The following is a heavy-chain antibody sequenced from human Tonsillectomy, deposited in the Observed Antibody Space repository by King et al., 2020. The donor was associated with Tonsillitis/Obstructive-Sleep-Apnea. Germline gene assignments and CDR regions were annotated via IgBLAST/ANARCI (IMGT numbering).Heavy chain of an antibody. CDR2: ISGSAGST. CDR3: AKVQDSSGEVYYSYGLDV. J-gene: IGHJ6*02. V-gene: IGHV3-23*04. CDR1: GFTFSSYA. Sequence: VQLVESGGGLVQPGGSLRLSCAASGFTFSSYAMSWVRQAPGKGLEWVSAISGSAGSTYYADSVKGRFTISRDNSKNTLFLQMNSLSAEDTAVYYCAKVQDSSGEVYYSYGLDVWGQGTTVTVSS. D-gene: IGHD3-22*01.